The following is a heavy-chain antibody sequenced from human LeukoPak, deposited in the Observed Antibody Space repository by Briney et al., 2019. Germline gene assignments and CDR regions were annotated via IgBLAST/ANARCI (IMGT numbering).Heavy chain of an antibody. CDR2: IKQDGSEK. V-gene: IGHV3-7*03. J-gene: IGHJ4*02. CDR1: GFTFSSYW. Sequence: GGSLRLSCAASGFTFSSYWMSWVRQAPGKGLEWVANIKQDGSEKYYVDSVKGRFTISRDNAKNSLSLQMNSLRAEDTAIYYCAKGKIPAADYYFDYWGQGTLVTVSS. CDR3: AKGKIPAADYYFDY. D-gene: IGHD6-13*01.